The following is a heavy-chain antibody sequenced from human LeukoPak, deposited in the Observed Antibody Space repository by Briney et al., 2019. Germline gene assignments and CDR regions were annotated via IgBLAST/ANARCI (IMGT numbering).Heavy chain of an antibody. V-gene: IGHV3-15*01. CDR1: GFSIENDW. D-gene: IGHD3-10*01. CDR2: VKSYNAGGTT. Sequence: GGSLRLSCAASGFSIENDWMSWVRQAPGKGLEWVGRVKSYNAGGTTHYAAPVKGRFIISRDDSKNMLYLQMDSLKTEDTAVYYCTLIQGWGAGSYFLDYWGQGALVTVSS. J-gene: IGHJ4*02. CDR3: TLIQGWGAGSYFLDY.